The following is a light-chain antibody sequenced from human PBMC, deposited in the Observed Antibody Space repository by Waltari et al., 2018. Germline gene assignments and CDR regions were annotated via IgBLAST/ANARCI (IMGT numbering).Light chain of an antibody. V-gene: IGKV3-20*01. CDR2: AAS. J-gene: IGKJ1*01. CDR1: DSIWRY. CDR3: QHHLRLPAT. Sequence: ENVTTQSPGTLSLSPGDVETLSFRASDSIWRYLAWYQQKPGRAPRLLIYAASSRATGIPDRFSGSGSGTDFSLTISRLEPEDFAVYYCQHHLRLPATFGQGTKVEIK.